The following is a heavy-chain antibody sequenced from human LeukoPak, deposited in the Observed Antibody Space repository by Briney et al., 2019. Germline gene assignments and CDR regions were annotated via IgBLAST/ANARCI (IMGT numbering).Heavy chain of an antibody. CDR3: ARGIYCTNGVCPFDP. CDR1: GFIFSDYY. J-gene: IGHJ5*02. CDR2: ISSSGSTI. D-gene: IGHD2-8*01. V-gene: IGHV3-11*04. Sequence: GGSLRLSCAASGFIFSDYYMSWIRQAPGKGLEWVSYISSSGSTIYSADSVKGRFTVSRDNAKNSLYLQMNSLRAEDTAVYYCARGIYCTNGVCPFDPWGQGTLVTVSS.